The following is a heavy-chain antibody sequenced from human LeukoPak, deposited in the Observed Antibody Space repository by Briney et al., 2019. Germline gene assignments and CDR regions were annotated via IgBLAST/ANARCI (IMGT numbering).Heavy chain of an antibody. CDR2: ISAYNGNT. D-gene: IGHD1-26*01. V-gene: IGHV1-18*01. J-gene: IGHJ4*02. CDR1: GYTFTSYG. Sequence: GASVKVSCKASGYTFTSYGISWVRQAPGQGLEWMGWISAYNGNTNYAQKLQGRVTMTTDTSTSTVYMELRSLRSDDTAVYYCARDRDSGSYYGVYWGQGTLVTVSS. CDR3: ARDRDSGSYYGVY.